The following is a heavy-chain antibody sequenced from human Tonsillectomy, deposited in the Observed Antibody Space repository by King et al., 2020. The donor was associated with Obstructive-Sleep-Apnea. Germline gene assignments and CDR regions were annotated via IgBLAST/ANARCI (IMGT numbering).Heavy chain of an antibody. J-gene: IGHJ2*01. CDR1: GVSVRSGSSY. CDR2: IFYSGGT. V-gene: IGHV4-61*01. CDR3: AREGGNVNWYFDL. D-gene: IGHD3-16*01. Sequence: QLQESGPGLVKPSETLSLTCTVSGVSVRSGSSYWTWIRQRPGKGLEWIGHIFYSGGTEYNPSLKSRVTISVDTSKNQFSLKVKSVTAADTAVYYCAREGGNVNWYFDLWGRGTLVTVSS.